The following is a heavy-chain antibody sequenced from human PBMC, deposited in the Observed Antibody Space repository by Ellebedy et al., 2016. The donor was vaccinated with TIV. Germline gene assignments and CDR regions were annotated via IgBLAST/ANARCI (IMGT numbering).Heavy chain of an antibody. CDR3: ARGGTYYHRYFDD. CDR1: GGTFNSHA. CDR2: ITGMFRTV. V-gene: IGHV1-69*13. Sequence: SVKVSCKASGGTFNSHAISWVRQAPGQGLEWMGGITGMFRTVNYAQKFQGRVTITADEFMTTAYMELSSLRSEDTAVYYCARGGTYYHRYFDDWGQGTLVTVSS. D-gene: IGHD3-10*01. J-gene: IGHJ4*02.